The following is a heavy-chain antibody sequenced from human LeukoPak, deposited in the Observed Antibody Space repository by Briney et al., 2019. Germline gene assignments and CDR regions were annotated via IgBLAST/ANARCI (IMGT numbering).Heavy chain of an antibody. CDR1: GGSISSGDYY. Sequence: SETLSLTCTVSGGSISSGDYYWSWIRQPPGKGLEWFGYIYYSGSTYYNPSLKSRVTISVDTSKNQFSLKLSSVTAADTAVYYCARDHPRGVRGVKFDPWGQGTLVTVSS. CDR2: IYYSGST. J-gene: IGHJ5*02. CDR3: ARDHPRGVRGVKFDP. V-gene: IGHV4-30-4*01. D-gene: IGHD3-10*01.